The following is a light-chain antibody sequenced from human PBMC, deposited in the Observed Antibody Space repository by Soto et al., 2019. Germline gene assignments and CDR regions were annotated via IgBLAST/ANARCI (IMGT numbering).Light chain of an antibody. J-gene: IGLJ2*01. CDR3: SSYTNTSPHVI. CDR1: SSNIGNNY. Sequence: QSVLTQPPSVSAAPGQKVTISCSGSSSNIGNNYVSWYQQLPGTAPKLLIYDNNKRPSGIPDRFSGSKSGTSATLGITGLQTGDEADYFCSSYTNTSPHVIFGGGTQLTVL. V-gene: IGLV1-51*01. CDR2: DNN.